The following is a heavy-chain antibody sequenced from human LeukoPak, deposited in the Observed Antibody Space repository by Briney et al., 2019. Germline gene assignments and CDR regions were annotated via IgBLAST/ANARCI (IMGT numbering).Heavy chain of an antibody. V-gene: IGHV3-30*18. Sequence: PGRSLRLSCAASGFTFSSYGMHWVRQAPGKGLEWVAVISYDGSNKYYADSVKGRFTISRDNSKNTLYLQMNSLRAEDTAVYYCAKGASGNDYGDYTDYWGQGTLVTVSS. CDR1: GFTFSSYG. D-gene: IGHD4-17*01. CDR2: ISYDGSNK. J-gene: IGHJ4*02. CDR3: AKGASGNDYGDYTDY.